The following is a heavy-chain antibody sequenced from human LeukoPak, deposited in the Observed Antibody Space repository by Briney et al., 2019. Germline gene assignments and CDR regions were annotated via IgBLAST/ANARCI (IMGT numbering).Heavy chain of an antibody. CDR1: GFTFSSYG. CDR2: IRYDGSNK. V-gene: IGHV3-30*02. D-gene: IGHD3-3*01. Sequence: GGSLRLSCAASGFTFSSYGMHWVRQAPGKGLEWVAFIRYDGSNKYYADSVKGRFTISRDNSKSTLYLQMNSLRAEDTAVYYCATTSITIFGVVIGFDYWGQGTLVTVSS. CDR3: ATTSITIFGVVIGFDY. J-gene: IGHJ4*02.